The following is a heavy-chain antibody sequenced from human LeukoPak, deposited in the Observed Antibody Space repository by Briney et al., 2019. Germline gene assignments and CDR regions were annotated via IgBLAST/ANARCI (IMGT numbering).Heavy chain of an antibody. CDR1: GFTLSGDY. CDR3: ARAIQFGGYFDY. Sequence: GGSLRLSCAASGFTLSGDYMSWVRQAGGKGLEWVSVIFGAGTTYYAASVKGRFTISRDNSKNTLYLQMNSLKAEDTAVYYCARAIQFGGYFDYWGQGTLVTVST. CDR2: IFGAGTT. J-gene: IGHJ4*02. V-gene: IGHV3-53*01. D-gene: IGHD2-15*01.